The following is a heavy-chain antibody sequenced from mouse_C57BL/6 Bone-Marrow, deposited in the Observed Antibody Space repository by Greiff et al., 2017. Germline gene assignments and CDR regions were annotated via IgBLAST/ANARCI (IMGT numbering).Heavy chain of an antibody. CDR3: LWSYDYIIDY. V-gene: IGHV10-3*01. CDR2: IRSKSSNYAT. D-gene: IGHD2-4*01. CDR1: GFTFNTYA. Sequence: EVKVVESGGGLVQPKGSLKFSCAASGFTFNTYAMHWVRQAPGKGLEWVVRIRSKSSNYATYYDDSVKDRVTISRDDSQSMLYLQMNNLRTEDTDMYDCLWSYDYIIDYWGQGTTLTVSS. J-gene: IGHJ2*01.